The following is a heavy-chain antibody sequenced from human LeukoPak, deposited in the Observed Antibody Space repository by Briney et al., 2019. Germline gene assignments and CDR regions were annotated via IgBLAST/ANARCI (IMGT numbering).Heavy chain of an antibody. Sequence: SETLSLTCTVSGGSISSYYWSWIRQPAGKGLEWIGYIYYSGNTNYNPSLKSRVTISVDTSKNQFSLKLSSVTAADTAVYYCARLSYSNGWSYFDYWGQGTLVTVSS. V-gene: IGHV4-59*01. D-gene: IGHD6-19*01. CDR3: ARLSYSNGWSYFDY. CDR1: GGSISSYY. J-gene: IGHJ4*02. CDR2: IYYSGNT.